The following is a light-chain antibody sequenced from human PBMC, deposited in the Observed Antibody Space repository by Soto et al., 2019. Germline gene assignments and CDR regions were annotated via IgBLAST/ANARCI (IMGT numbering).Light chain of an antibody. CDR1: EPVSRSY. CDR3: HQYRCTPAGR. Sequence: ATGGCRVSEPVSRSYLVWYQQKPGQAPRLLISGASNRATGIPARFSGSGSGTAFTLTIIRFEHADFAVYPSHQYRCTPAGRFAEGTKVDIK. V-gene: IGKV3-20*01. CDR2: GAS. J-gene: IGKJ1*01.